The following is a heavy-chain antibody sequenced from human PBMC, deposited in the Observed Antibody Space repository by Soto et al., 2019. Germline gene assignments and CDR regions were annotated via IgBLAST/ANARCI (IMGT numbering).Heavy chain of an antibody. Sequence: EVQLVESGGGLVKPGGSLRLSCAASGFTFSSYSMNWVRQAPGKGLEWVSSISTSSSYIYYADSVKGRFTISRDNAKNSLYLQMNSLRAEDTAVYYCASPLGLVGATPVVDYWGQGTLVTVSS. V-gene: IGHV3-21*01. J-gene: IGHJ4*02. D-gene: IGHD1-26*01. CDR3: ASPLGLVGATPVVDY. CDR1: GFTFSSYS. CDR2: ISTSSSYI.